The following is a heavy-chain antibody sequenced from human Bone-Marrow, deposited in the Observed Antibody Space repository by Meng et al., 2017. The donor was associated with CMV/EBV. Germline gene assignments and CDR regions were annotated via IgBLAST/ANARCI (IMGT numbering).Heavy chain of an antibody. Sequence: SSSYYWGWIRQPPGKGLEWIGSIYYSGSTYYNPSLKSRVTISVDTSKNQFSLKLSSVTAADTAVYYCARDRFWATIFGVPPGVIDYWGQGTLVTVSS. CDR1: SSSYY. CDR3: ARDRFWATIFGVPPGVIDY. V-gene: IGHV4-39*07. J-gene: IGHJ4*02. CDR2: IYYSGST. D-gene: IGHD3-3*01.